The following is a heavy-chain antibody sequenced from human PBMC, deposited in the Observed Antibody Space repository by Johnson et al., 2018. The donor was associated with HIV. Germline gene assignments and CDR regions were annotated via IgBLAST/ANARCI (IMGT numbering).Heavy chain of an antibody. CDR2: IYSGGST. CDR3: ARASNSGYDQAFDI. D-gene: IGHD5-12*01. Sequence: VQLVEYGGGLIQPGGSLRLSCAASGFTVSSNYMSWVRQAPGKGLEWVSVIYSGGSTYYADSVKGRFTISRDNSKNTLYLQMNSLRAEDTAVYYCARASNSGYDQAFDIWGQGTMVTVSS. V-gene: IGHV3-53*01. J-gene: IGHJ3*02. CDR1: GFTVSSNY.